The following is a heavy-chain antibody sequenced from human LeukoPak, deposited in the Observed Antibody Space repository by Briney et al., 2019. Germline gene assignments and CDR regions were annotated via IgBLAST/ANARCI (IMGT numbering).Heavy chain of an antibody. D-gene: IGHD2-21*01. CDR2: INQDGSEK. J-gene: IGHJ3*01. Sequence: GGSLRLSCVASEFTFSGYWMSWVRQAPGTGLEWAANINQDGSEKYYVDSVKGRFTISRDNAKNSLSLQMNSLRAEDTAVYYCVRDARLVNIDAFDVWGRGTKVTVSS. CDR1: EFTFSGYW. CDR3: VRDARLVNIDAFDV. V-gene: IGHV3-7*01.